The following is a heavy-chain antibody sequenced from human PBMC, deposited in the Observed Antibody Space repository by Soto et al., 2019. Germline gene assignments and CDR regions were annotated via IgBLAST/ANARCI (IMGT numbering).Heavy chain of an antibody. V-gene: IGHV6-1*01. CDR2: TYYKSKWYN. CDR1: GDTVSNNNVA. J-gene: IGHJ6*02. Sequence: QVQLQQSGPGLLKPSQTLSLTCAISGDTVSNNNVAWNWIRQSPSRGLEWLGRTYYKSKWYNDYAVSMKSRIIISPDTCKNQFSLQLDSVTAEDTAVYYCARQNSGLDVWGQGTTVTVSS. CDR3: ARQNSGLDV.